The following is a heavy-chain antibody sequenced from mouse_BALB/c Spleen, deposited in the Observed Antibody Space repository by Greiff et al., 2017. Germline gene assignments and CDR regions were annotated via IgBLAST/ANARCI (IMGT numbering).Heavy chain of an antibody. Sequence: VQLVESGPGLVAPSQSLSITCTVSGFSLTDYGVSWIRQPPGKGLEWLGVIWGGGSTYYNSALKSRLSISKDNSKSQVFLKMNSLQTDDTAMYYCAKHVYYYGSSPYAMDYWGQGTSVTVSS. CDR3: AKHVYYYGSSPYAMDY. CDR1: GFSLTDYG. CDR2: IWGGGST. D-gene: IGHD1-1*01. J-gene: IGHJ4*01. V-gene: IGHV2-6-5*01.